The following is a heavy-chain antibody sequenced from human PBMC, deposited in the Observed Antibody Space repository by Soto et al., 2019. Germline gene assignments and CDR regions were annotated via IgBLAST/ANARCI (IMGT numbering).Heavy chain of an antibody. V-gene: IGHV3-48*02. J-gene: IGHJ3*02. CDR1: GFTFSSYS. Sequence: GGSLRLSCAASGFTFSSYSMNWVRQAPGKGLEWVSYISSSSSTIYYADSVKGRFTISRDNAKNSLYLQMNSLRDEDTAVYYRASFRLRTEDDAFDIWGQGTMVTVSS. CDR2: ISSSSSTI. CDR3: ASFRLRTEDDAFDI. D-gene: IGHD7-27*01.